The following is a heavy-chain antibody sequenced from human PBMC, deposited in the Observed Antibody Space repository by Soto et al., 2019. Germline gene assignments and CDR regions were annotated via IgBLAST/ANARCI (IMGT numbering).Heavy chain of an antibody. CDR1: SGSFSCYD. CDR2: INHSGST. D-gene: IGHD3-10*01. Sequence: SETLALSWAVYSGSFSCYDWSWIRQPPGKGLEWIGEINHSGSTNYNPSLKSRVTISVDTSKNQFSLKLSSVTAADTAVYYCAREPRYYGSGEYYFDYWGQGTLVTVSS. CDR3: AREPRYYGSGEYYFDY. V-gene: IGHV4-34*01. J-gene: IGHJ4*02.